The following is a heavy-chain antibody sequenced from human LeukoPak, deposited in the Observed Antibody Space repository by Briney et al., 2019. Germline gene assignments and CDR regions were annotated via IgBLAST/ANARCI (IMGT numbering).Heavy chain of an antibody. CDR2: VKYDGSDR. V-gene: IGHV3-7*01. D-gene: IGHD1-26*01. CDR1: GFTSSNNW. CDR3: VRGSIVGTRLAFGP. Sequence: GGSLTPSCAPSGFTSSNNWWSWVRQAPGKGLEGVANVKYDGSDRNYVDSVKGRFTISRDNARNSLFLQMNSLRAEDTALYYCVRGSIVGTRLAFGPWGQGTLVTVSS. J-gene: IGHJ5*02.